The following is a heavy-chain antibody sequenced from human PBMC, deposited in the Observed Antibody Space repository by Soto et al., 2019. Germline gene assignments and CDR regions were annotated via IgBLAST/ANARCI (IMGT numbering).Heavy chain of an antibody. Sequence: EVQLVESGGGLVQPGGSPRLSCAASGFTFSSYTMNWVRQAPGRGLEWVSYIDSSSSTIYYADSVRGRFTISRDNAKKSLYLQMNSLRDEDTAVYYCARGGGFVMRNYYDYGLDVWGQGTTVTVSS. V-gene: IGHV3-48*02. D-gene: IGHD3-10*01. CDR1: GFTFSSYT. J-gene: IGHJ6*02. CDR2: IDSSSSTI. CDR3: ARGGGFVMRNYYDYGLDV.